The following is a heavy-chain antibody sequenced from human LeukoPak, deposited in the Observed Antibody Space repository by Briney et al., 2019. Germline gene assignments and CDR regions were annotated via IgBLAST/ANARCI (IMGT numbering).Heavy chain of an antibody. D-gene: IGHD7-27*01. J-gene: IGHJ4*02. CDR2: IYPRGST. V-gene: IGHV4-30-2*01. CDR1: GGSISSGGYY. CDR3: ARFSPRAMGNYLDF. Sequence: SETLSLTCTVSGGSISSGGYYWSWIRQPPGKGLEWIGYIYPRGSTYYNPSLKSRVILSLDKSANQFSLNLSSVTAADTAVYYCARFSPRAMGNYLDFWGQGTLVTVSS.